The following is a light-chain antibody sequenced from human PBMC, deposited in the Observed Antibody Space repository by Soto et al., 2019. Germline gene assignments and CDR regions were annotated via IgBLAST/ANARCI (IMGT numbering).Light chain of an antibody. CDR2: KAS. J-gene: IGKJ1*01. V-gene: IGKV1-5*03. CDR1: QSISSW. CDR3: QQYNSYAWT. Sequence: DIQMTQSPSTLSASVGDRVTITCRASQSISSWLAWYQQKPGKAPRLLIYKASSLERGVPSRFSGSGSGTEFHLSISSLQADDFATYYCQQYNSYAWTLGQGTKVEI.